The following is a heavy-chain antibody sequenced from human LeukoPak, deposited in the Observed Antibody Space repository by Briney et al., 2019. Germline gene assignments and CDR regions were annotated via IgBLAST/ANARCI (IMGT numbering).Heavy chain of an antibody. D-gene: IGHD2-21*01. CDR2: IRNKANSYTT. Sequence: PGGSLRLSCEASGFTFSNAWMNWVRQAPGKGLEWVGRIRNKANSYTTEYAASVKGRFTISRDDSKNSLYLQMNSLKTEDTAVYYCARVVGKELFHDYWGQGTLVTVSS. V-gene: IGHV3-72*01. CDR3: ARVVGKELFHDY. J-gene: IGHJ4*02. CDR1: GFTFSNAW.